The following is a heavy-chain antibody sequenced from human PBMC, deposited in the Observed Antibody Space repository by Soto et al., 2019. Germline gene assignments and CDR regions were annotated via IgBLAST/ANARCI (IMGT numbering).Heavy chain of an antibody. D-gene: IGHD1-26*01. CDR1: GFTFDDHA. CDR3: ARDREGSGSYEYYYYYYGMDV. Sequence: EVQLVESGGGLVQPGRSLRLSCAASGFTFDDHAMHWVRQVPGKGLEWVSGISWNSGSIGYADSVKGRFTISRDNSRNSVYLQMNSLRAEDTALYYCARDREGSGSYEYYYYYYGMDVWGQGTTVTVSS. V-gene: IGHV3-9*01. J-gene: IGHJ6*02. CDR2: ISWNSGSI.